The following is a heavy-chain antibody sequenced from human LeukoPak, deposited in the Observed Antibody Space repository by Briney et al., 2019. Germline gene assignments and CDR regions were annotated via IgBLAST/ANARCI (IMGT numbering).Heavy chain of an antibody. J-gene: IGHJ4*02. D-gene: IGHD6-19*01. CDR2: LSSSGSHV. V-gene: IGHV3-21*01. CDR3: ARDAGNSSGWNDFDY. CDR1: GFTFTTYS. Sequence: GGSLRLFCAASGFTFTTYSMNRVRQAPGKGLEWVSFLSSSGSHVYYADSVKGRFTISRDNAKNSLYLQMNGLRAEDTAVYYCARDAGNSSGWNDFDYWGQGTLVTVSS.